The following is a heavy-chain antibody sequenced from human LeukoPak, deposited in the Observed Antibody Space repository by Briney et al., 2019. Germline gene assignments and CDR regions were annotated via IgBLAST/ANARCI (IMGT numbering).Heavy chain of an antibody. CDR2: ISENGRST. CDR3: AKEVSLLDY. J-gene: IGHJ4*02. V-gene: IGHV3-23*01. D-gene: IGHD3-3*01. CDR1: GFSFSASS. Sequence: GGSLRLSCAASGFSFSASSMSWVRQTPGKGLEWVSSISENGRSTYYADSVKGRFTISRDNSKNTLYLQMNSLRAEDTAVYYCAKEVSLLDYWGQGTLVTVSS.